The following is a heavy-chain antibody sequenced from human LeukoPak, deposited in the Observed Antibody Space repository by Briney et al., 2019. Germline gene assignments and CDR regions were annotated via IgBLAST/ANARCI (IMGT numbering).Heavy chain of an antibody. CDR3: AKYGPQDSGSSHFDY. Sequence: PRGSLRLSCAASGFTFSSYAMSWVRQAPGKGLEWVSAIRDSGSSTHYADSVKGRFTTSRDNSKNTLFSQMNSLRAEDTAIYYCAKYGPQDSGSSHFDYWGQGALVTVSS. J-gene: IGHJ4*02. CDR1: GFTFSSYA. CDR2: IRDSGSST. V-gene: IGHV3-23*01. D-gene: IGHD1-26*01.